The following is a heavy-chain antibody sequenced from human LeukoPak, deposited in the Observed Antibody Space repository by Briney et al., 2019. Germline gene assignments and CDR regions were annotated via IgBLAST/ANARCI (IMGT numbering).Heavy chain of an antibody. D-gene: IGHD3-3*02. CDR1: GYTFTDFY. Sequence: ASVKVSSKAPGYTFTDFYIHWVRQAPGQSLEYVGWITPKSGDTYSPQRFQGRVTMTRDASISTAYMELSSLRSDDTAVYFCARVRLADERAWAYWGQGTLVTVSS. CDR2: ITPKSGDT. CDR3: ARVRLADERAWAY. J-gene: IGHJ4*02. V-gene: IGHV1-2*02.